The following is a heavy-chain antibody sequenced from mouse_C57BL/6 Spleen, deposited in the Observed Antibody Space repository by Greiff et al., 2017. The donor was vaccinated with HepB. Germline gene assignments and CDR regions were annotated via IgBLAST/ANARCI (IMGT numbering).Heavy chain of an antibody. J-gene: IGHJ2*01. D-gene: IGHD4-1*01. V-gene: IGHV1-85*01. CDR1: GYTFTSYD. CDR2: IYPRDGST. Sequence: VKLMESGPELVKPGASVKLSCKASGYTFTSYDINWVKQRPGQGLEWIGWIYPRDGSTKYNEKFKGKATLTVDTSSSTAYMELHSRTSEDSAVYFCAKDKLGPLCYFDYWGQGTTLTVSS. CDR3: AKDKLGPLCYFDY.